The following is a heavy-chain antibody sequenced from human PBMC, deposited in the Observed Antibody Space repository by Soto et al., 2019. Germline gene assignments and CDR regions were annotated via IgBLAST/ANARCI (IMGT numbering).Heavy chain of an antibody. Sequence: EVQLLESGGGLVQPGGSLRLSCAASGFTFSSYAMSWVRQAPGKGLEWVSAISGSGGSTYYADSVKGRFTISRDNSKNPLYQQMNSLRAEDTAGYYCAKEGVGVVVAATPAFDIWGQGTMVTVSS. CDR2: ISGSGGST. J-gene: IGHJ3*02. D-gene: IGHD2-15*01. CDR1: GFTFSSYA. CDR3: AKEGVGVVVAATPAFDI. V-gene: IGHV3-23*01.